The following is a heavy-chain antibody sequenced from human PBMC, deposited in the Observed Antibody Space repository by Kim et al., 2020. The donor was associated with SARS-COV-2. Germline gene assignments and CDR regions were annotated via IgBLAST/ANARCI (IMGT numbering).Heavy chain of an antibody. D-gene: IGHD1-7*01. V-gene: IGHV3-15*01. CDR3: SALGTTLNFVF. Sequence: GGSLRLSCAVSGLTFSDIWMTWVRQAPGKGLEWIGLIKSKGHGGATDYAAPVKGRFTVSRDDAKATLYLQMKSLKTEDTAVYYCSALGTTLNFVFWGQGTLVTVSS. CDR1: GLTFSDIW. CDR2: IKSKGHGGAT. J-gene: IGHJ4*02.